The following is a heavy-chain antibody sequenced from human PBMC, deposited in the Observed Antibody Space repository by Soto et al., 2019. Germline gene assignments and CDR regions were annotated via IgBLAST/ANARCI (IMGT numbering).Heavy chain of an antibody. V-gene: IGHV3-23*01. CDR3: AKADGEQWLIPHLDN. CDR1: GFNFKKFA. J-gene: IGHJ4*02. D-gene: IGHD6-19*01. Sequence: EVQLLESGGGVVQPGGSLRLSCEASGFNFKKFAMGWVRQAPGEGLEWVSGISCCGGSTSYADSVKGRFTLARDDSKNTVSLHLNSLRFADTARYFCAKADGEQWLIPHLDNWGQGTLVTVS. CDR2: ISCCGGST.